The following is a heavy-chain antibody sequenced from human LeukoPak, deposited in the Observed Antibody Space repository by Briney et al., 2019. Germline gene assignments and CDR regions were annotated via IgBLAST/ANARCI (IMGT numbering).Heavy chain of an antibody. Sequence: GGSLRLSCAASGFTFSTYAMRWVRQAPGKGLEWVAIISYDGNNKYYADSVKGRFTISRDNSKNTLYLQMNSLRAEDTAVYYCARPYYYGSGNYYNGGLGYWGQGTLVTVSS. CDR2: ISYDGNNK. CDR3: ARPYYYGSGNYYNGGLGY. CDR1: GFTFSTYA. V-gene: IGHV3-30-3*01. J-gene: IGHJ4*02. D-gene: IGHD3-10*01.